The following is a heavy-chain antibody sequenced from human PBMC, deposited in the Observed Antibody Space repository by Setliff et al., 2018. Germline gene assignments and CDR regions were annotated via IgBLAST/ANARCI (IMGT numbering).Heavy chain of an antibody. J-gene: IGHJ4*02. CDR1: DYKFLSYG. CDR2: ISAYTGKT. V-gene: IGHV1-18*01. CDR3: ARAPRLEWILPTFDY. Sequence: RASVKVSCKASDYKFLSYGMSWVRQAPGQGFEWMGWISAYTGKTDYAQNFQGRITMTTDTSTSTAYMELRSLRSDDTAIYYCARAPRLEWILPTFDYWGQGTPVTVSS. D-gene: IGHD3-3*01.